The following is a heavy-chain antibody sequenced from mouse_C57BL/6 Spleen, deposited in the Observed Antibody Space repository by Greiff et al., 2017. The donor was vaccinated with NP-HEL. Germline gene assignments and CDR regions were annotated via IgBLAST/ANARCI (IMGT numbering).Heavy chain of an antibody. Sequence: QVQLQQPGAELVKPGASVKLSCKASGYTFTSYWLQWVKQRPGQGLEWIGEIDPSDSYTNNNQKFKGKATLTVDTSSSTAYMQLSSLTSEDSAVYYCARSGAGGNAMDYWGQGTSVTVSS. V-gene: IGHV1-50*01. CDR1: GYTFTSYW. CDR2: IDPSDSYT. CDR3: ARSGAGGNAMDY. D-gene: IGHD4-1*01. J-gene: IGHJ4*01.